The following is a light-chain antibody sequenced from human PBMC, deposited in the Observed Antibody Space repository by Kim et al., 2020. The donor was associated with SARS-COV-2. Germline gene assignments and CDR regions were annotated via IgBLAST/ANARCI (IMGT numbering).Light chain of an antibody. Sequence: SPGERATPSCRASHDIGTNLAWYQHKPGQAPRLLIYRASSRATGVPARFSGSGSGTEFTLTITSLQSEDFAVYYCQQYNNWPPLTFGGGTKVDIK. V-gene: IGKV3-15*01. CDR2: RAS. J-gene: IGKJ4*01. CDR1: HDIGTN. CDR3: QQYNNWPPLT.